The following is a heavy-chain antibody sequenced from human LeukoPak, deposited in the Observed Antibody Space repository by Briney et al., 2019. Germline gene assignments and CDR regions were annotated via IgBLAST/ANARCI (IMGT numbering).Heavy chain of an antibody. CDR2: INPNSGGT. V-gene: IGHV1-2*06. CDR3: ASGYDSSGYYLHY. J-gene: IGHJ4*02. Sequence: GASVKVSCKASGYTFTGYYMHWVRQAPGQGLEWMGRINPNSGGTNYAQKFQGRVTMTRDTSISTAYMELSRLRSDDTAVYYCASGYDSSGYYLHYWGQGTLVTVSS. D-gene: IGHD3-22*01. CDR1: GYTFTGYY.